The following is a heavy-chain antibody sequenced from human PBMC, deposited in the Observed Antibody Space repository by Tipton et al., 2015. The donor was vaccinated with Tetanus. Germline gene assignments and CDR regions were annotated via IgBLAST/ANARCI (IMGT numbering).Heavy chain of an antibody. V-gene: IGHV5-51*01. Sequence: QLVQSGAEMKKPGQSLKISGEVSGHNSRSYWISWVRQMPGKGLEWMGIIYPGDSDATYSPSFRGQVTISVDKSISTAYLEWSSLKASDTAIYFCARLPKHYSASGSTWGQGTQVSVSS. CDR3: ARLPKHYSASGST. D-gene: IGHD3-10*01. CDR1: GHNSRSYW. CDR2: IYPGDSDA. J-gene: IGHJ5*02.